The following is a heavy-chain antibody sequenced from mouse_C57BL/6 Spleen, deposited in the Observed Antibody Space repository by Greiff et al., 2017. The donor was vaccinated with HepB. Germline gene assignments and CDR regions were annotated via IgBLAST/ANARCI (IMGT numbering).Heavy chain of an antibody. J-gene: IGHJ2*01. V-gene: IGHV1-5*01. CDR2: IYPGNSDT. CDR1: GYTFTSYW. D-gene: IGHD1-1*01. Sequence: VHVKQSGTVLVRPGASVKMSCKTSGYTFTSYWMHWVKQRPGQGLEWIGAIYPGNSDTSYNQKFKGKAKLTADTSASTAYMELSSLTNEDSAVYDCTAYGDYFDYWGQGTTLTVSS. CDR3: TAYGDYFDY.